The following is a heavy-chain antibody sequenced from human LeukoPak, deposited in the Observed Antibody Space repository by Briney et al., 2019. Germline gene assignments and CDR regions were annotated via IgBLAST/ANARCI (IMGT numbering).Heavy chain of an antibody. V-gene: IGHV3-30-3*01. CDR3: ASGGDTDAFDI. CDR1: GFTFSSYA. D-gene: IGHD2-21*02. J-gene: IGHJ3*02. CDR2: ISYDGSNK. Sequence: GRSLRLSCAASGFTFSSYAMHWVRQAPGKGLEWVAVISYDGSNKYYADSVKGRFTISRDNSKNTLYLQMNSLRAEDTAVYYCASGGDTDAFDIWGQGTMVTVSS.